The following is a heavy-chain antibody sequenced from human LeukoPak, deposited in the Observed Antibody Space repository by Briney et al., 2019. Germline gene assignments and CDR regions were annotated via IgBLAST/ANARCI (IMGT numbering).Heavy chain of an antibody. V-gene: IGHV1-18*01. CDR3: VVPAPLMDV. J-gene: IGHJ6*02. CDR1: GYTFTSYG. CDR2: ISAYNGNT. Sequence: GAAVKVPCKASGYTFTSYGISWVRQAPGQGLEWMGWISAYNGNTNYAQKLQGRVTMSTDTSTSTAYMELRSLRSDDTAVYYCVVPAPLMDVWGQGTTVTVSS. D-gene: IGHD2-2*01.